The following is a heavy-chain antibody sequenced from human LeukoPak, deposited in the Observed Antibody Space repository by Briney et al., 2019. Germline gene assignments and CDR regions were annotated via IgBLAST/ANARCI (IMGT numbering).Heavy chain of an antibody. CDR2: MNSDGSGT. CDR3: ARSMTPVTTFSPQGRMLGAY. J-gene: IGHJ4*02. V-gene: IGHV3-74*01. CDR1: GFTFSNYW. Sequence: GGSLRLSCAASGFTFSNYWMHWVRQAPAKGLVWVSRMNSDGSGTGYADDVKGRFTISRDNAKNTLYLQMNSLRDEDTAVEYCARSMTPVTTFSPQGRMLGAYWGQGTLVSVST. D-gene: IGHD4-17*01.